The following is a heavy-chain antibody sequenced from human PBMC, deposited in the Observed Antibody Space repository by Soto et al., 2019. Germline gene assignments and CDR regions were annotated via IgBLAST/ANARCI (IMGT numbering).Heavy chain of an antibody. D-gene: IGHD3-22*01. J-gene: IGHJ4*02. V-gene: IGHV3-53*01. CDR2: IYSGGAT. Sequence: GGSLRLSCAAAGFSVSTSHISWVRQAPGKGLEWVSVIYSGGATHYAVSVKGRLIISRDKSKNTVDLQMNSLRAEDTAVYYCARDRLRGYDSSGFYSWGQGTMVTVSS. CDR1: GFSVSTSH. CDR3: ARDRLRGYDSSGFYS.